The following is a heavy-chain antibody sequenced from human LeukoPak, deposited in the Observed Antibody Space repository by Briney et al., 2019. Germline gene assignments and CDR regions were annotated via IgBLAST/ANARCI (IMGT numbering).Heavy chain of an antibody. V-gene: IGHV4-59*01. D-gene: IGHD6-13*01. J-gene: IGHJ5*02. Sequence: PSETLSLTCTVSGGSISSYYWSWIRQPPGKGLEWIGYIYYSGSTNYNPSLKSRVTISVDTSKNQFFLKLSSVTAADTAVYYCARSHSSSWYLLGWFDPWGQGTLVTVSS. CDR1: GGSISSYY. CDR3: ARSHSSSWYLLGWFDP. CDR2: IYYSGST.